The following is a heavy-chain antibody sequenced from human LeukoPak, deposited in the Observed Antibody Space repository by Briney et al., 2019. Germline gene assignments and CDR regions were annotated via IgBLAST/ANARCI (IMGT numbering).Heavy chain of an antibody. CDR2: MNPNSGNT. CDR1: GYTFTSYD. CDR3: ARGRWGGRYFDY. Sequence: ASVKVSCKASGYTFTSYDINWVRQATGQGLEWMGWMNPNSGNTGYAQKFQGRVTMTRNTSISTAYMEPSSLRSEDTAVYYCARGRWGGRYFDYWGQGTLVTVSS. D-gene: IGHD3-16*01. V-gene: IGHV1-8*01. J-gene: IGHJ4*02.